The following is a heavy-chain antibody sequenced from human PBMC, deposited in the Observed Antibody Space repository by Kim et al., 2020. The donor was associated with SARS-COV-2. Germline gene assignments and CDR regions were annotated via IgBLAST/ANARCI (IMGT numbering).Heavy chain of an antibody. D-gene: IGHD3-22*01. J-gene: IGHJ4*02. Sequence: SETLSLTCAVYGGSFSGYYWSWIRQPPGKGLEWIGEINHSGSTNYNPSLKSRVTISVDTSKNQFSLKLSSVTAADTAVYYCARGRRPYYYDSSGYVYFDYWGQGTLVTVSS. CDR1: GGSFSGYY. V-gene: IGHV4-34*01. CDR2: INHSGST. CDR3: ARGRRPYYYDSSGYVYFDY.